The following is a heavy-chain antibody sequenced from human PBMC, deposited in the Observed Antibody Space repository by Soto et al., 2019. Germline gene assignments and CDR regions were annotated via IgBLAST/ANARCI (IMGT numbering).Heavy chain of an antibody. J-gene: IGHJ4*02. CDR2: ISAHNGNT. Sequence: QAHLVQSGPEVKKPGASVKVSCKGSGYIFTRYGIAWVRQAPGQGLEWMGWISAHNGNTEYAQKFQGRVTVTRDTFTSTAYLELRSLRSADTALYYCARGRYGDYWGQGALVTVSS. V-gene: IGHV1-18*01. CDR1: GYIFTRYG. CDR3: ARGRYGDY. D-gene: IGHD4-17*01.